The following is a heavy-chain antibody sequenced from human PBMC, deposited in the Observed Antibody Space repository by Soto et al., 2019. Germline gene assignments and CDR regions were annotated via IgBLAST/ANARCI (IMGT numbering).Heavy chain of an antibody. CDR1: GGSVSSGNVY. V-gene: IGHV4-30-4*01. J-gene: IGHJ4*02. CDR3: AHDSHGGNTCFDI. CDR2: IYFNGKA. Sequence: VQLQESGPGLVRPSETLALTCTVSGGSVSSGNVYWSWIRQSPGKGLEWIGHIYFNGKAYYSPSLKSRLAISLDTSNNHFSLKLSSVSAADTAVYYCAHDSHGGNTCFDIWGQGAPVTVSS. D-gene: IGHD1-7*01.